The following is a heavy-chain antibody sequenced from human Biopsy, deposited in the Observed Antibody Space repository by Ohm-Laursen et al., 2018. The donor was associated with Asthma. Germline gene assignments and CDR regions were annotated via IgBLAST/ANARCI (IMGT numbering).Heavy chain of an antibody. CDR3: ARCQVGYSSGWSLLLKKIYYSGMDV. Sequence: SVKVSCKAPGGTFSNFAISWVRQAPGQGLEWLGGIMTVFGTTNYAQKFQGRVTITADEFTSTAYMEVTILRSEDTAIYYCARCQVGYSSGWSLLLKKIYYSGMDVWGQGTAVTVSS. J-gene: IGHJ6*02. CDR2: IMTVFGTT. CDR1: GGTFSNFA. V-gene: IGHV1-69*13. D-gene: IGHD6-19*01.